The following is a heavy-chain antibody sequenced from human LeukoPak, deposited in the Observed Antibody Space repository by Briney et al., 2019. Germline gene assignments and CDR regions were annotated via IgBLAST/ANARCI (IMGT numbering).Heavy chain of an antibody. CDR1: GFTFSDYY. Sequence: PGGSLRLSCAASGFTFSDYYMSWIRQPPGKVLEWVGEINHSGSTNYNPSLKSRVTISVDTSKNQFSLKLSSVTAADTAVYYCARRGGYAPDTAMVTFDYWGQGTLVTVSS. CDR2: INHSGST. D-gene: IGHD5-18*01. CDR3: ARRGGYAPDTAMVTFDY. V-gene: IGHV4-34*01. J-gene: IGHJ4*02.